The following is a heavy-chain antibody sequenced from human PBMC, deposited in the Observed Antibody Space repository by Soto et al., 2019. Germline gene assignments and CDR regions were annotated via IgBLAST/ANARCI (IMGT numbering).Heavy chain of an antibody. CDR1: GGSVSSGSYY. Sequence: QVQLQESGPGLVKPSETLSLTCTVSGGSVSSGSYYWSWIRQPPGKGLEWIGYIYYSGSTNYHPSLKSPVTISVDTSKNQFSLKLSSVTAADTAVYYCASVTRTCISTSCYRYYYGMDVWGQGTTVTVSS. CDR3: ASVTRTCISTSCYRYYYGMDV. CDR2: IYYSGST. J-gene: IGHJ6*02. D-gene: IGHD2-2*02. V-gene: IGHV4-61*01.